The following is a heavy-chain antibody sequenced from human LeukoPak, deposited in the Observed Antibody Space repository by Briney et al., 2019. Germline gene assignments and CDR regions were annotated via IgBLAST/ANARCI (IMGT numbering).Heavy chain of an antibody. CDR1: GFTFSSYA. Sequence: GGSLRLSCAASGFTFSSYAMRWVRQAPGKGLEWVSAISGSGGSTYYADSVKGRFTISRDNSKNTLYLQMNSLRAEDTAVYYCAKGRQINYYDSSGYGYYFDYWGQGTLVTVSS. V-gene: IGHV3-23*01. CDR3: AKGRQINYYDSSGYGYYFDY. CDR2: ISGSGGST. D-gene: IGHD3-22*01. J-gene: IGHJ4*02.